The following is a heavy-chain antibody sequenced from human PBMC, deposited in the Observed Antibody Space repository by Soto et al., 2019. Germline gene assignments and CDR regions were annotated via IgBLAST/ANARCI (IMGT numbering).Heavy chain of an antibody. V-gene: IGHV1-69*01. J-gene: IGHJ4*02. Sequence: QVQLVQSGAEVKKPGSSVKVSCKASGGIFSTYAISWLRQAPGQGLEWMGGIIPLFGTPNYAQRLQVRVTSTADESTSTAYMELSRLRSEDTAVYYCARDRDDYGAGNYYNRIDFWGPGTLITVSS. D-gene: IGHD3-10*01. CDR2: IIPLFGTP. CDR1: GGIFSTYA. CDR3: ARDRDDYGAGNYYNRIDF.